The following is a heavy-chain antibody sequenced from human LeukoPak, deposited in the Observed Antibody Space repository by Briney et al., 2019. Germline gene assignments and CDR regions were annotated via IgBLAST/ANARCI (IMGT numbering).Heavy chain of an antibody. CDR1: GGSINSYY. J-gene: IGHJ4*02. Sequence: SETLSLTCTVSGGSINSYYWSWIRQPPGKALEWIGFISYSGSTTYNPSLKSRVTISLDTSKNQFSLNLSSVTGADTAVYHCAGGAPGGGYHFSLDYWGKEPLVTVPS. CDR2: ISYSGST. CDR3: AGGAPGGGYHFSLDY. D-gene: IGHD3-3*02. V-gene: IGHV4-59*01.